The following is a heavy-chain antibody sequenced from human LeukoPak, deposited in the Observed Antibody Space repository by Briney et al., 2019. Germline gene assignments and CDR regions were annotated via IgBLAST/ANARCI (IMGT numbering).Heavy chain of an antibody. D-gene: IGHD4-17*01. V-gene: IGHV3-9*01. Sequence: GRSLRLSCAASGFTFYDYAMNWVRQAPGQGLEWVSGISWNSGSIGHADSVKSRFTISRDNAKDSLYLQMNSLRAEDTALYYCAKDYGDYDYSYGMDVWGQGTTVSVSS. CDR2: ISWNSGSI. J-gene: IGHJ6*02. CDR1: GFTFYDYA. CDR3: AKDYGDYDYSYGMDV.